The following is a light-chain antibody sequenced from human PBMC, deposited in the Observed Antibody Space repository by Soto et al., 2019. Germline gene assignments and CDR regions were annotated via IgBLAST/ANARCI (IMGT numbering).Light chain of an antibody. CDR1: QSISSW. CDR3: QQYSSYWT. V-gene: IGKV1-5*03. Sequence: DIQMTQSPSTLSASVGDRVTITCRASQSISSWLAWYQQKPGKAPKLLIYKASSLESGVPSRFSGSGSGTECTLTISSLQPDDFATYYCQQYSSYWTFGQGTKVEIK. CDR2: KAS. J-gene: IGKJ1*01.